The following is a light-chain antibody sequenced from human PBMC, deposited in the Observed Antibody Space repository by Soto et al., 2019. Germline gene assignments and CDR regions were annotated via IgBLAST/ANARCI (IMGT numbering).Light chain of an antibody. V-gene: IGLV1-47*01. Sequence: QSVLSQPPSASGTPGQRVTISCSGSSSNIGSYYVYWYRQFPGTAPKLLIYRNNKRPSGVPDRFSGSRSGTAASLAITGLRSEDEADYYCVAWDDSLSASVFGTGTQLTVL. CDR1: SSNIGSYY. CDR2: RNN. J-gene: IGLJ1*01. CDR3: VAWDDSLSASV.